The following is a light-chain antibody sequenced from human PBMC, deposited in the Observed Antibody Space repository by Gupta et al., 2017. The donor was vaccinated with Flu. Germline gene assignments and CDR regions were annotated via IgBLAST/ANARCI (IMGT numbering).Light chain of an antibody. Sequence: SDTPGQSASISCRSSQNLLYSDGETYLFWYLQKPGQSPQLLIYETYKRFSGVPDRFSGQGSGTNFTLTISRVEADDVGVFYCMQGIKLYSFGQGTRLDIK. J-gene: IGKJ2*03. V-gene: IGKV2-29*02. CDR3: MQGIKLYS. CDR1: QNLLYSDGETY. CDR2: ETY.